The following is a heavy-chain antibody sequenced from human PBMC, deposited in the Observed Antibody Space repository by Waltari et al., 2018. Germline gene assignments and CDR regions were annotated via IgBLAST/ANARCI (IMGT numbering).Heavy chain of an antibody. CDR2: VYSSGST. CDR3: TRELVVGIVFEY. J-gene: IGHJ4*02. Sequence: QVQLQESGPGLVKPSETLSLTCTVPGGSTTGYYWRWIRQPAGMRLEWIGRVYSSGSTMYNPSLKSRVTMAVESKNQLSLKLSSVTAADTAVYYCTRELVVGIVFEYWGQGTLVTVSS. D-gene: IGHD2-15*01. V-gene: IGHV4-4*07. CDR1: GGSTTGYY.